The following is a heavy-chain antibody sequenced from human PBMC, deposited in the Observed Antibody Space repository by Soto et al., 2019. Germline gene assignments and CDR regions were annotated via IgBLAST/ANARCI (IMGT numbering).Heavy chain of an antibody. CDR1: GFTFSSYG. V-gene: IGHV3-33*01. J-gene: IGHJ6*02. Sequence: PGGSLRLSCAASGFTFSSYGMHLVRQAPGKGLEWVAVIWYDGSNKYYADSVKGRFTISRDNSKNTLYLQMNSLRAEDTAVYYCAIAYCDILTGRTLRSDYYGMDVGRQVITVTV. CDR3: AIAYCDILTGRTLRSDYYGMDV. D-gene: IGHD3-9*01. CDR2: IWYDGSNK.